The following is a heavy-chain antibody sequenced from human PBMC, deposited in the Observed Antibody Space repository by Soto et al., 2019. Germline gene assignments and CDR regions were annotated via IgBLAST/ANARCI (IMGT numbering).Heavy chain of an antibody. D-gene: IGHD3-22*01. CDR2: IYYSGST. Sequence: SETLSLTCTVSGGSISSYYWSWIRQPPGKGLEWIGYIYYSGSTNYNPSLKSRVTISVDTSKNQFSLKLSSVTAADTAVYYCARVRVWDYYDSSGYVDYWGQGTLVTVSS. V-gene: IGHV4-59*01. J-gene: IGHJ4*02. CDR1: GGSISSYY. CDR3: ARVRVWDYYDSSGYVDY.